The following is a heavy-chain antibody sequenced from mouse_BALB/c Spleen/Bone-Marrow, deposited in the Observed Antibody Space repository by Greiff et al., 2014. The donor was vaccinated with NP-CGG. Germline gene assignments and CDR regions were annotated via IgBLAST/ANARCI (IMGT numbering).Heavy chain of an antibody. V-gene: IGHV1S53*02. CDR3: KRSLGRFAY. Sequence: QVQLKESDAELVKPGASVKISCKASGYTFTDRAIHWVKQKPEQGLEWIGYISPGDGVIKYNEKFKGKAILTADKSSSTAYMQLNSLTSEDSAVYFCKRSLGRFAYWGQGTLVTVSA. CDR1: GYTFTDRA. CDR2: ISPGDGVI. J-gene: IGHJ3*01. D-gene: IGHD4-1*01.